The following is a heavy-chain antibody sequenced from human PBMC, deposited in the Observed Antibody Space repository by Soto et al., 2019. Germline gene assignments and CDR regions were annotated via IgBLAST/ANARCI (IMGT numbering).Heavy chain of an antibody. CDR2: IYRTGST. D-gene: IGHD3-3*01. Sequence: PSELLSLTCTVVGGSIRTYYCNWIRQSPGKGLEWIGYIYRTGSTHYNPSLNSRVAISLDTSRNKFSLKLNSVTAADTAVYFCARQIGDDPFDIWGQGTMVTVSS. CDR3: ARQIGDDPFDI. J-gene: IGHJ3*02. CDR1: GGSIRTYY. V-gene: IGHV4-59*01.